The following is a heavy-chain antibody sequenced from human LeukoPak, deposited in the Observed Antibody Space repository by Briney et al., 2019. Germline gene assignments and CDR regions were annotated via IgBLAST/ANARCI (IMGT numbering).Heavy chain of an antibody. CDR1: GFTFSDYY. V-gene: IGHV3-11*06. Sequence: GGSLRLSCAASGFTFSDYYMSWIRQAPGKGLEWVSYISSSSSYTNYADSVKGRFTISRDNAKNSLYLQMNSLRAEDTAVYYCARDGKRGSGSYYEYYYYGMDVWGQGTTVTVSS. J-gene: IGHJ6*02. D-gene: IGHD3-10*01. CDR2: ISSSSSYT. CDR3: ARDGKRGSGSYYEYYYYGMDV.